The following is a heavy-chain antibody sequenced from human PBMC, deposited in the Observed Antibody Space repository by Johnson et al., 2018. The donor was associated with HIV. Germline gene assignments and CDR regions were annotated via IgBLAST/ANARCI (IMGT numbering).Heavy chain of an antibody. V-gene: IGHV3-30*04. J-gene: IGHJ3*02. Sequence: QVQLVESRGGVVQPGRSLRLSCAASEFPFSSYAMHWVRQAPGKGLEWVAVISYHGSNKYYADSVKGRFTISRDNSKNTLYLQMNSLRAEDTAVYYCARASHSSGWYGRLGDAFDIWGQGTMVTVYS. CDR3: ARASHSSGWYGRLGDAFDI. CDR2: ISYHGSNK. CDR1: EFPFSSYA. D-gene: IGHD6-19*01.